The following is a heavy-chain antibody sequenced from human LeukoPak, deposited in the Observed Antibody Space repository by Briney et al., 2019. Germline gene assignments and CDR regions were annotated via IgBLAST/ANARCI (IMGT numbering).Heavy chain of an antibody. V-gene: IGHV3-7*01. J-gene: IGHJ3*01. CDR2: IRPDGSAV. CDR3: AKFGLPYSIDL. D-gene: IGHD3/OR15-3a*01. CDR1: GLIIHQSS. Sequence: GGSLRLSCKASGLIIHQSSMSWVRQAPVKGLEWVASIRPDGSAVFYVDSVKGRFTFSRDNAKNSLDLQMNSLRAEDTALYYCAKFGLPYSIDLWGQGTMVTVSS.